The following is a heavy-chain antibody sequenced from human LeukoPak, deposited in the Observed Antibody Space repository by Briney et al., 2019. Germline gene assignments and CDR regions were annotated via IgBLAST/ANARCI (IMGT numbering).Heavy chain of an antibody. CDR2: IYYSGST. D-gene: IGHD6-19*01. CDR1: GGSISSSSYY. CDR3: ARHGAVAGTRAWFDP. V-gene: IGHV4-39*01. J-gene: IGHJ5*02. Sequence: SETLSLTCTASGGSISSSSYYWGWIRQPPGKGLEWIGSIYYSGSTYYNPSLKSRVTISVDTSKNQFSLKLSSVTAADTAVYYCARHGAVAGTRAWFDPWGQGTLVTVSS.